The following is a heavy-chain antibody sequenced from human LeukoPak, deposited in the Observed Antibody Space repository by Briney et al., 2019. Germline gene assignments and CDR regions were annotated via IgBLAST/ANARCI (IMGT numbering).Heavy chain of an antibody. J-gene: IGHJ4*02. V-gene: IGHV1-8*01. D-gene: IGHD2-15*01. CDR3: ARTRSSGGKRNFDY. Sequence: ASVKVSCKASGYTFTSYDTNWVRQATGQGLEWMGWMNPNSGNTGYAQKFQGRVTMTRNTSISTAYMELSSLRSEDTAVYYCARTRSSGGKRNFDYWGQGTLVTVSS. CDR1: GYTFTSYD. CDR2: MNPNSGNT.